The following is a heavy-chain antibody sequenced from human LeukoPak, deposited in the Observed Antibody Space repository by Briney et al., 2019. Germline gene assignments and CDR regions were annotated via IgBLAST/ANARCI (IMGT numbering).Heavy chain of an antibody. J-gene: IGHJ4*02. D-gene: IGHD5-12*01. CDR3: ATAARYGGYRSTFQPDADY. V-gene: IGHV1-24*01. Sequence: ASVKVSCKVSGYTLTELSMHWVRQAPGKGLEWMGGFDPEDGETIYAQKFQGRVTMTEDTSTDTAYMELSSLRSEDTAVYYCATAARYGGYRSTFQPDADYWGQGTLVTVSS. CDR2: FDPEDGET. CDR1: GYTLTELS.